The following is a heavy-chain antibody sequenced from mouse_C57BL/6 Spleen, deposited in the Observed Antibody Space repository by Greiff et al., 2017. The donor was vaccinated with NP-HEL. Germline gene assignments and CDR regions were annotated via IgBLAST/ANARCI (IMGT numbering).Heavy chain of an antibody. CDR2: IHPNSGST. J-gene: IGHJ1*03. D-gene: IGHD2-4*01. CDR1: GYTFTSYW. CDR3: ARKGDDYGWYFDV. V-gene: IGHV1-64*01. Sequence: QVQLQQPGAELVKPGASVKLSCKASGYTFTSYWMHWVKQRPGQGLEWIGMIHPNSGSTNYNEKFKSKATLTVDKSSSTAYMQLSSLTSEDSAVYYCARKGDDYGWYFDVWGTGTTVTVSS.